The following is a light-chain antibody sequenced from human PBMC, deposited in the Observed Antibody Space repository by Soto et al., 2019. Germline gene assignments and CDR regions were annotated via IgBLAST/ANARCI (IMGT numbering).Light chain of an antibody. CDR2: GND. V-gene: IGLV1-51*01. J-gene: IGLJ3*02. CDR1: RSNIGNEI. CDR3: ATGDASLSEVV. Sequence: QPVLTQPPSVSAAPGQRVTISCSGSRSNIGNEIVSWYQQQFPGTAPKLLIYGNDRRPSGITDRFSGSKSGTSATLTITGLQPGDEADYDCATGDASLSEVVFGGGTKHTVL.